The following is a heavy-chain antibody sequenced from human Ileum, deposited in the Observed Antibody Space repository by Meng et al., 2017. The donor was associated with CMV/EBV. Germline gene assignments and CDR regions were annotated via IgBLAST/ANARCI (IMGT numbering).Heavy chain of an antibody. D-gene: IGHD3-3*02. CDR1: GFTFSSYA. V-gene: IGHV3-23*03. CDR2: IYNGGSDP. Sequence: GGSLRLSCVASGFTFSSYAMSWVRQAPGKGLEWVSRIYNGGSDPYYADSVKGRFTISRDNSKHTLYLQMQSLRAEDTAVYYCVRQGIGNYYFDYWGQGTLVTVSS. CDR3: VRQGIGNYYFDY. J-gene: IGHJ4*02.